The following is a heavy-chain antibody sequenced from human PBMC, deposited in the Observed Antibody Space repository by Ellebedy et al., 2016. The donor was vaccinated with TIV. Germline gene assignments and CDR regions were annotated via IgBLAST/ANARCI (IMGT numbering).Heavy chain of an antibody. Sequence: GGSLRLXXAASGFIFSSYAMHWVRQAPGKGLEWVALISYDGSNNYVADSVKGRFTISRDNSNNTLYLQMNSLRAEDTAVYYCSKANTSPDFGMDVWGHGTTITGSS. J-gene: IGHJ6*02. V-gene: IGHV3-30*18. CDR1: GFIFSSYA. CDR2: ISYDGSNN. D-gene: IGHD3-3*01. CDR3: SKANTSPDFGMDV.